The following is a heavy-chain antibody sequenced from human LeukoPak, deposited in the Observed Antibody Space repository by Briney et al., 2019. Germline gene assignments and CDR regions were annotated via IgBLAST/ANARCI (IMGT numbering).Heavy chain of an antibody. J-gene: IGHJ3*02. CDR2: VTGSGGDT. V-gene: IGHV3-23*01. D-gene: IGHD3-10*01. Sequence: GGSLRLSCAASGFTFSNYAMSWVRQTPGKGLECVSVVTGSGGDTYYTGSVNGRFTISRDNSKNTLYLQMNGLRDEDTAVYYCARDLHYAFDIWGQGTMVTASS. CDR1: GFTFSNYA. CDR3: ARDLHYAFDI.